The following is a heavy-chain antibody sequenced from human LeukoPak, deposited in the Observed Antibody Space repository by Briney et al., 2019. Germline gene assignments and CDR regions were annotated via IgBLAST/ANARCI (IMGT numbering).Heavy chain of an antibody. CDR2: ISWDSGSI. Sequence: PGGSLRLSCAASGFTFDDYAMHWVRQAPGKGLEWVSGISWDSGSIGYADSVEGRFTISRDNAKNSLYLQMNSLRAEDTALYYCAKDTGHAIDYWGQGTLVTVSS. CDR3: AKDTGHAIDY. CDR1: GFTFDDYA. V-gene: IGHV3-9*01. D-gene: IGHD7-27*01. J-gene: IGHJ4*02.